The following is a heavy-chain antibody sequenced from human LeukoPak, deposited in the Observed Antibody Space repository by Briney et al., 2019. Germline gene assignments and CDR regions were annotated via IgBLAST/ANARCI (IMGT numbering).Heavy chain of an antibody. J-gene: IGHJ3*02. D-gene: IGHD3-22*01. V-gene: IGHV4-34*01. CDR2: INHSGST. CDR1: GGSFSGYY. CDR3: ARVYDSSGRDAFDI. Sequence: SETLSLTCAVYGGSFSGYYWSWIRQPPGRGLEWIGEINHSGSTNYNPSLKSRVTISVDTSKNQFSLKLSSVTAADTAVYYCARVYDSSGRDAFDIWGQGTMVTVSS.